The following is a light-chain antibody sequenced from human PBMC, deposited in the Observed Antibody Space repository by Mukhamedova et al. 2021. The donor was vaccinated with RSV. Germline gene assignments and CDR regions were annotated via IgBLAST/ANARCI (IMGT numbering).Light chain of an antibody. V-gene: IGKV1-39*01. Sequence: QSGVPSRFSGSGSGTDFSLTFSTLQREDFATYYCQQIYSPLFLFGPGTKVDIK. CDR3: QQIYSPLFL. J-gene: IGKJ3*01.